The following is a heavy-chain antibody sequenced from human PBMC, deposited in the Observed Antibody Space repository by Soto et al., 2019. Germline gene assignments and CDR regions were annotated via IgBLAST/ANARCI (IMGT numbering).Heavy chain of an antibody. J-gene: IGHJ4*02. Sequence: GGPLRLCCNASGFTFNTYSMHWVRQPPGKGLEWLAAIWYDGTQKYYADSVKGRFIISRDNSKKTLYLEMNSLRAEDTAVYYCARAGGTTVTGLWHFDSWGQGTLVTVSS. CDR3: ARAGGTTVTGLWHFDS. CDR2: IWYDGTQK. V-gene: IGHV3-33*08. CDR1: GFTFNTYS. D-gene: IGHD4-17*01.